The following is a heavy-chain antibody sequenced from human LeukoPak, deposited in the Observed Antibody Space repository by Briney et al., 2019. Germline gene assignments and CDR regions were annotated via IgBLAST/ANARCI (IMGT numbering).Heavy chain of an antibody. V-gene: IGHV3-23*01. J-gene: IGHJ4*02. Sequence: AGGSLRLSCAASGFTFSSYGMSWVRRAPGKGPEWVSGISGSGGNTYYADSVKGRFTISRDNSQNTLYLQMNTLRAEDTAVYYWNKVVSGYHFDYWGQGTLVTVSS. CDR2: ISGSGGNT. D-gene: IGHD2-2*01. CDR3: NKVVSGYHFDY. CDR1: GFTFSSYG.